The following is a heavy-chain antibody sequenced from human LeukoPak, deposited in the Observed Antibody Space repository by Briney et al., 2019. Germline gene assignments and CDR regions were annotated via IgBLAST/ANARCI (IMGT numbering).Heavy chain of an antibody. Sequence: GESLKISCKGSGYSFTNYWIGWVRQMPGKGLEWMGTIYPGDSDTRYSPSFQGQVTISADKSISTAYLQWSSLKASDTAMYYCAKIHSSSSYGNFDYWGQGTLVTVSS. CDR2: IYPGDSDT. CDR3: AKIHSSSSYGNFDY. J-gene: IGHJ4*02. CDR1: GYSFTNYW. D-gene: IGHD6-13*01. V-gene: IGHV5-51*01.